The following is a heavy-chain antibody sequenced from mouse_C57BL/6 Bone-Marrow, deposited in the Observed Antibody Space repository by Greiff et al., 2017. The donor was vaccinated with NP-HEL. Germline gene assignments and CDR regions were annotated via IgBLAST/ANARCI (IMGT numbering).Heavy chain of an antibody. CDR3: TVIYDGYPWYFDV. CDR2: IYPGNGDT. D-gene: IGHD2-3*01. V-gene: IGHV1-12*01. CDR1: GYTFTSYN. J-gene: IGHJ1*03. Sequence: LQQSGAELVRPGASVKMSCKASGYTFTSYNMHWVKQTPRQGLEWIGAIYPGNGDTSYNQKFKGKATLTADKSSSTAYMELRSLTSEDSAVYYCTVIYDGYPWYFDVWGTGTTVTVSS.